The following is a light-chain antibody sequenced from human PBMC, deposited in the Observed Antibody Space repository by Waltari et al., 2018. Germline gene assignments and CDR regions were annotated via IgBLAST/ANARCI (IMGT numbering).Light chain of an antibody. Sequence: QSALTQPASVSGSPGPSLTISCTRTSRSARCYHFVSWYQQHPGKVPKLIIYEVNTRPSGVSNLFSGSKSGNTASLTISGLQAEDEADYYCSSYTRHETGIFGGGTKLTVL. V-gene: IGLV2-14*01. CDR2: EVN. CDR3: SSYTRHETGI. CDR1: SRSARCYHF. J-gene: IGLJ2*01.